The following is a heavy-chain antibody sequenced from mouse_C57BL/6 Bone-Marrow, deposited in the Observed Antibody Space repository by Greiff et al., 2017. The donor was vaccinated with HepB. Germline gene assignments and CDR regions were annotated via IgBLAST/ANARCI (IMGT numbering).Heavy chain of an antibody. CDR3: ARDYYGSSDFDV. CDR2: ISYDGSN. Sequence: VQLKESGPGLVKPSQSLSLTCSVTGYSITSGYYWNWIRQFPGNKLEWMGYISYDGSNNYNPSLKNRISITRDTSKNQFFLKLNSVTTEDTATYYCARDYYGSSDFDVWGTGTTVTVSS. CDR1: GYSITSGYY. V-gene: IGHV3-6*01. D-gene: IGHD1-1*01. J-gene: IGHJ1*03.